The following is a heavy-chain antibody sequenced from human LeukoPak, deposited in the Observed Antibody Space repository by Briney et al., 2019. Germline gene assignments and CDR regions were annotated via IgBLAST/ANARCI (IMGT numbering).Heavy chain of an antibody. CDR1: GFTFSSYE. J-gene: IGHJ4*02. D-gene: IGHD4-17*01. CDR3: ARDGDYAQDFDY. V-gene: IGHV3-48*03. Sequence: GGSLRLSCAASGFTFSSYEMNWVRQAPGMGLEWVSYISTSGSTIYYTDSVKGRFTISRDNAKNSLYLQMNSLRAEDTAVYFCARDGDYAQDFDYWGQGTLVTVSS. CDR2: ISTSGSTI.